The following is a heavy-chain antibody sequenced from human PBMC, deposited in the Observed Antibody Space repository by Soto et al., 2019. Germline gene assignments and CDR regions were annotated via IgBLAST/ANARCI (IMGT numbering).Heavy chain of an antibody. CDR3: ASTEDRLDY. CDR1: GVSLTSGTYY. Sequence: PSETLSLTCSVSGVSLTSGTYYWSWLRQHPGKGLEWIGYIFYSGSTDYNPSPKRRVNISVDTSKHHFSLKLSSVTAAATAVYFCASTEDRLDYWGQGTLVTVSS. CDR2: IFYSGST. V-gene: IGHV4-31*03. J-gene: IGHJ4*02.